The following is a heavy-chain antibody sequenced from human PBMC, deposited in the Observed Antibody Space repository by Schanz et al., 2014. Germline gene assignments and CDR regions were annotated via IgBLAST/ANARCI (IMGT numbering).Heavy chain of an antibody. D-gene: IGHD3-10*01. Sequence: EVQLVESGGGLVQPGGSLRLSCTASGFTFSSYSMNWVRQAPGKGPEWVSYIRSSSTPIYYADSVKGRFTISRDNAKNSLYLQMNSLRAEDTAVYHCVSSGSYSSNAFWGQGTLVTVSS. CDR3: VSSGSYSSNAF. CDR2: IRSSSTPI. J-gene: IGHJ4*02. CDR1: GFTFSSYS. V-gene: IGHV3-48*01.